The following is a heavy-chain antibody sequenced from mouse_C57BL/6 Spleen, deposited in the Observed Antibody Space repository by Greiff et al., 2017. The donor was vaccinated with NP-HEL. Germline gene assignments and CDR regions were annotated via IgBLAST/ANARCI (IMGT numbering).Heavy chain of an antibody. CDR1: GFTFSSYG. CDR3: ARHDATVVATNWYFDV. D-gene: IGHD1-1*01. J-gene: IGHJ1*03. Sequence: EVQGVESGGDLVKPGGSLKLSCAASGFTFSSYGMSWVRQTPDKRLEWVATISRGGSYTYYPDSVKGRFTFSRDNAKNAPYLQMSSLKSEDTAMYYCARHDATVVATNWYFDVWGTGTTVTVSS. CDR2: ISRGGSYT. V-gene: IGHV5-6*01.